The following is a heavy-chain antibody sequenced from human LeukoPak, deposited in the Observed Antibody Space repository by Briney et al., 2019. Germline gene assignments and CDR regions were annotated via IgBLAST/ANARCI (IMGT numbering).Heavy chain of an antibody. D-gene: IGHD1-7*01. CDR2: ISSDGSTT. CDR3: LNYLNG. J-gene: IGHJ4*02. CDR1: GFTFSSYW. Sequence: GGSLRLSCAASGFTFSSYWMHWVRQAPGKGLVWVSRISSDGSTTTYADSVKGRFTISRDNAKNTLYLQMNNLRAEDAAVYYCLNYLNGWGQGTLVTVSS. V-gene: IGHV3-74*01.